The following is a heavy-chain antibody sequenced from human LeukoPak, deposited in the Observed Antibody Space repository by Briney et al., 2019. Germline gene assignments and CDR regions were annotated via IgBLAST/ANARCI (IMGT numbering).Heavy chain of an antibody. CDR1: GFTFSSYG. Sequence: GGSLRLSCAASGFTFSSYGMHWVRQAPGKGLEWVAFIRYDGSNKYYADSVKGRFTISRDNSKNTLYLQMNSLRAEDTAVYYCARTDMVRGVIDYWGQGTLVTVSS. V-gene: IGHV3-30*02. CDR2: IRYDGSNK. J-gene: IGHJ4*02. D-gene: IGHD3-10*01. CDR3: ARTDMVRGVIDY.